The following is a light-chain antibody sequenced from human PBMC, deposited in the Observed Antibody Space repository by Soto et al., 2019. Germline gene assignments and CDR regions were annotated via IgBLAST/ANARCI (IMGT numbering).Light chain of an antibody. Sequence: QSVLTQPPSVSGAPGQRVTISCTGTNSNIGARYDVHWYQQVPGTAPRLLIYGNFNRPSGVPDRFSGTKSGTSASLDITGLQTEDEADYYCAAWDDSLSGPVVFGGGTKLTVL. J-gene: IGLJ2*01. CDR1: NSNIGARYD. CDR2: GNF. V-gene: IGLV1-40*01. CDR3: AAWDDSLSGPVV.